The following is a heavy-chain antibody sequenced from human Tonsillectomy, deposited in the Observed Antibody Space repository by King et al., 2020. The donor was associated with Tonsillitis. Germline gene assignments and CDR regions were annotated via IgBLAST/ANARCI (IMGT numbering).Heavy chain of an antibody. CDR3: AKAFPSVWYNY. J-gene: IGHJ4*02. CDR2: IRYEGSNK. D-gene: IGHD6-19*01. V-gene: IGHV3-30*02. Sequence: VQLVESGGGVVQPGGSLRLSCAASGFTFSSYGMHWVRQAPGKGLEWVAFIRYEGSNKYYADSVKGRFTISRDNSKNTLYLQMNSLRAEDTAVYYCAKAFPSVWYNYWGQGTLVTVSS. CDR1: GFTFSSYG.